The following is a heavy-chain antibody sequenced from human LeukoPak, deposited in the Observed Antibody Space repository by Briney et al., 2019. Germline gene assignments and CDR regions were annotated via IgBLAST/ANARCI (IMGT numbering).Heavy chain of an antibody. CDR2: MSPNSGNT. CDR3: ARDHVTTSHYYYGMDV. CDR1: GYTFTSYE. V-gene: IGHV1-8*01. J-gene: IGHJ6*02. D-gene: IGHD4-11*01. Sequence: ASVKVSCKASGYTFTSYEINWVRQATGQGLEWMGWMSPNSGNTGYAQKFQGGVTMTRNTSISTAHMELSSLRSEDTAVYYCARDHVTTSHYYYGMDVWGQGTTVTVSS.